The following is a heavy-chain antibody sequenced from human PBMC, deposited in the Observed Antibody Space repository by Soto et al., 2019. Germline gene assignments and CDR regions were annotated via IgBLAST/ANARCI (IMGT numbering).Heavy chain of an antibody. CDR3: ARDVGGSYPAYFDY. D-gene: IGHD1-26*01. J-gene: IGHJ4*02. V-gene: IGHV3-21*01. CDR1: GFSFSGYN. Sequence: EVQLTESGGGLVKPGGSLRLSCAASGFSFSGYNMNWVRQAPGKGLEWVSFISSSATYIYFADSVKGRFTISRDNAKNSVKPQMNSLRAEDTALYYCARDVGGSYPAYFDYWGQGTLVTVSS. CDR2: ISSSATYI.